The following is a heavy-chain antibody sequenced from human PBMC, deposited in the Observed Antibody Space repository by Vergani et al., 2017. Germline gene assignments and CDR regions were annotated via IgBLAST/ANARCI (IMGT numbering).Heavy chain of an antibody. V-gene: IGHV4-61*02. Sequence: QVQLQESGPGLVKPSQTLSLTCTVSGGSISSGSYYWSWIRQPAGKGLEWIGRIYTSGSTNYNPSLKSRVTISVDTSKNQFSLKLSCVTAADTAVYYCARDKARGAVTKYYYYYGMDVWGQGTTVTVSS. CDR1: GGSISSGSYY. CDR3: ARDKARGAVTKYYYYYGMDV. CDR2: IYTSGST. J-gene: IGHJ6*02. D-gene: IGHD4-11*01.